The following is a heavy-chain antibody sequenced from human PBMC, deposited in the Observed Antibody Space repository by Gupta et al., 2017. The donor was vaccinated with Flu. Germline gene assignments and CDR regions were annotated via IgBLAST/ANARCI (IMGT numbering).Heavy chain of an antibody. V-gene: IGHV1-2*02. J-gene: IGHJ3*02. CDR1: GYTFTGYY. D-gene: IGHD3-10*01. CDR2: INPNSGGT. Sequence: QVQLVQSGAEVKKPGASVKVSCKASGYTFTGYYMHWVRQAPGPGLEWMGWINPNSGGTNYAQKFQGRVTMTRDTSISTAYMELSRLRSDDTAVYYCARVGDVLLWFGELSRDAFDIWGQGTMVTVSS. CDR3: ARVGDVLLWFGELSRDAFDI.